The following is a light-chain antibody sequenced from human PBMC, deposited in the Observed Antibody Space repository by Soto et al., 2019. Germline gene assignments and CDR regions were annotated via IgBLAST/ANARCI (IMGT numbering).Light chain of an antibody. V-gene: IGKV1-12*01. Sequence: DLQMTQSPSSVSASVGDTVTITCRASQSISTWLAWYQQKPGTVPKLLIYAASSLQSGVPSRFSGSGAGTEFTLTITSLQPEDFGTYYCQQGDSFPITFGQGTRLDMK. CDR1: QSISTW. CDR3: QQGDSFPIT. J-gene: IGKJ5*01. CDR2: AAS.